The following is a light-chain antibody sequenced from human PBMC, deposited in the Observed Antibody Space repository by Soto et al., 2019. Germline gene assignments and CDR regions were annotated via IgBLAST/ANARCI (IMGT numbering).Light chain of an antibody. CDR1: QSVTSY. V-gene: IGKV3-11*01. Sequence: EIVLTQSPATLSLSPGERATLSCRASQSVTSYLAWYQQKPGQAPRLLIYDASNRATGIPARFSGSGSGTDFTLTISSLEPEDFAVYHCQQRTNWPPSFGGGTKVDIK. CDR3: QQRTNWPPS. CDR2: DAS. J-gene: IGKJ4*01.